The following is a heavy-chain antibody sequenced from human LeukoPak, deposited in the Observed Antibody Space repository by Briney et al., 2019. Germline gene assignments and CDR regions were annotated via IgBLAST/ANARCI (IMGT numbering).Heavy chain of an antibody. J-gene: IGHJ6*03. CDR3: VKVYYYMDV. CDR1: GFTFSSYA. V-gene: IGHV3-23*01. CDR2: ISRSGGST. Sequence: HPGGSLRLSCAASGFTFSSYAMSWVRQAPGKGLEWVSSISRSGGSTYYADSVRGRFTISRDNSQNTLYLQMNSLSAEDTAVYYCVKVYYYMDVWGKGTTVTVS.